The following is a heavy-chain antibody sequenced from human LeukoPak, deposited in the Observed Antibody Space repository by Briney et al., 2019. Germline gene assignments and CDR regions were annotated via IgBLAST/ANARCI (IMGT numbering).Heavy chain of an antibody. V-gene: IGHV4-34*01. D-gene: IGHD6-6*01. CDR2: INHRGST. CDR3: ARGRGAARFVTIEFDY. Sequence: ETMSLTCAVYGGSFSGYHWSWIRQPPGKGLEWIGGINHRGSTNYNPSLKSRVTMSVDTSKNQFSLKLSSVTAADTAVYYCARGRGAARFVTIEFDYWGQGALVTVSS. CDR1: GGSFSGYH. J-gene: IGHJ4*02.